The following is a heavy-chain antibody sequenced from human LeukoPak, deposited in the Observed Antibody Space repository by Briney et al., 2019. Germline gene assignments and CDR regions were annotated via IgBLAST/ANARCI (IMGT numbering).Heavy chain of an antibody. CDR1: GGSFSGYY. V-gene: IGHV4-34*01. D-gene: IGHD2-15*01. Sequence: SETLSLTCAVYGGSFSGYYWSWIRQPPGKGLEWIGEINHSGSTNYNPSLKSRVTISVDTSKNQFSLKLSSVTAADTAVYYCAKVGYCSGGSCSDDYWGQGTLVTVSS. CDR2: INHSGST. J-gene: IGHJ4*02. CDR3: AKVGYCSGGSCSDDY.